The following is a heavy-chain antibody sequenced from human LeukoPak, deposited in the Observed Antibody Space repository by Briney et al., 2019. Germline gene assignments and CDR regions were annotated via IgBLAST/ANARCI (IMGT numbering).Heavy chain of an antibody. CDR1: GFTFNSHA. CDR2: ISYDGSNK. Sequence: LSGGSLRLSCAASGFTFNSHAMNWARQAPGKGLEWVAVISYDGSNKYYADSVKGRFTISRDNSKNTLYLQMNSLRAEDTAVYYCARRGDGAFDIWGQGTMVTVSS. V-gene: IGHV3-30-3*01. J-gene: IGHJ3*02. CDR3: ARRGDGAFDI.